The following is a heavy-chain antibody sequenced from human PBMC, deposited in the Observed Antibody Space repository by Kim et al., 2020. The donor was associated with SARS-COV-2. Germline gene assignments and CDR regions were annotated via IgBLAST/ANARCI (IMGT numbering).Heavy chain of an antibody. Sequence: SETLSLTCAVSGGSINSGGYSWSWIRQPPGKDLEWIGYIYESGTNYYNPSLKGRVTMSVDSSNNQLSLNLTCVTAEDTAVYYCARGGVEDYFDYWGQGVLVTVSS. D-gene: IGHD2-21*01. V-gene: IGHV4-30-2*01. CDR2: IYESGTN. CDR1: GGSINSGGYS. J-gene: IGHJ4*02. CDR3: ARGGVEDYFDY.